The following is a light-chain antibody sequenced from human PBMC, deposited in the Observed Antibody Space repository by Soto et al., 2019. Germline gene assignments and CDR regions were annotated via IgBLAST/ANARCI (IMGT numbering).Light chain of an antibody. CDR1: QSISSW. CDR2: DAS. CDR3: QQYNSDSTWT. V-gene: IGKV1-5*01. J-gene: IGKJ1*01. Sequence: DIQMTQSPSTLSASVGDRVTITCRASQSISSWLAWYQQKPGKAPKLLIYDASSLESGVPSRFSGSGSGTEVTLTISSLQPDDFATYYGQQYNSDSTWTFGQGTKVEIK.